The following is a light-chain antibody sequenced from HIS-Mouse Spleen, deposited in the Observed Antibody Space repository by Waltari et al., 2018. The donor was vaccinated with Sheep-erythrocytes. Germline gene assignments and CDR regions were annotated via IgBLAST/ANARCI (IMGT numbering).Light chain of an antibody. CDR1: SSDVGGDNY. CDR3: CSYAGSYNHV. Sequence: QSALTQPRSVSGSPGQSVTISCTGTSSDVGGDNYVSWYQQHPGKAPKLMIYDVSKRPSGVPDRFSGSESGNTASLTISGLQAEDEADYYCCSYAGSYNHVFATGTKVTVL. V-gene: IGLV2-11*01. J-gene: IGLJ1*01. CDR2: DVS.